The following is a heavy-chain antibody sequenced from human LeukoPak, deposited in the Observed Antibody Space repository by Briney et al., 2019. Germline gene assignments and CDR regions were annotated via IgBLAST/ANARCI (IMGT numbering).Heavy chain of an antibody. D-gene: IGHD5-12*01. V-gene: IGHV3-21*01. CDR3: ARGPVTTISY. CDR2: ISSTSSYI. CDR1: GFTFSSYN. Sequence: GSLRLSCAASGFTFSSYNMNWVRQAPGKGLEWVSSISSTSSYIYYADSVKGRFTISRDNAKNSLYLQMNSLRAEDTAVHYCARGPVTTISYWGQGTLVTVSS. J-gene: IGHJ4*02.